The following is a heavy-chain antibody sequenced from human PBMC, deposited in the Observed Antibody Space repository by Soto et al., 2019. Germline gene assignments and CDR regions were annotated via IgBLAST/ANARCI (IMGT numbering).Heavy chain of an antibody. Sequence: ESGGGVVQPGRSLRLSCAASGFTFSSYAMHWVRQAPGKGLEWVAVISYDGSNKYYADSVKGRFTISRDNSKNTLYLQMNSLRAEDTAVYYCARGTGTYKLGPDYWGQGTLVTVSS. J-gene: IGHJ4*02. CDR1: GFTFSSYA. V-gene: IGHV3-30-3*01. CDR3: ARGTGTYKLGPDY. CDR2: ISYDGSNK. D-gene: IGHD7-27*01.